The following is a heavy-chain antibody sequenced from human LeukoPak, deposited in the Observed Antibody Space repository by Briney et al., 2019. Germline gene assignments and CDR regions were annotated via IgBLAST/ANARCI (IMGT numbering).Heavy chain of an antibody. Sequence: SETLSLTCTVSGGSISSSSYYWGWIRQPPGKGLEWIGSIYYSGSTYYNPSLKSRVTISVDTSKNQFSLKLSSVTAADTAVYYCARRRWLQPRPFDYWGQGTLVTVSS. D-gene: IGHD5-24*01. CDR2: IYYSGST. CDR3: ARRRWLQPRPFDY. J-gene: IGHJ4*02. V-gene: IGHV4-39*07. CDR1: GGSISSSSYY.